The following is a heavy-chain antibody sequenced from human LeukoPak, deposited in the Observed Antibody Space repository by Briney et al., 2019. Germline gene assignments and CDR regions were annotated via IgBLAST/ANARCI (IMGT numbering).Heavy chain of an antibody. Sequence: GRSLRLSCAASGFTFSSYDMHWVRQAPGKGLEWVAVIWYDGSNKYYADSVKGRFTISRDNSKNTLYLQMNSLRAEDTAVYYCAKDRATMVRGVENYYYYYAMDVWGQGTTVTVSS. J-gene: IGHJ6*02. CDR2: IWYDGSNK. V-gene: IGHV3-33*06. D-gene: IGHD3-10*01. CDR3: AKDRATMVRGVENYYYYYAMDV. CDR1: GFTFSSYD.